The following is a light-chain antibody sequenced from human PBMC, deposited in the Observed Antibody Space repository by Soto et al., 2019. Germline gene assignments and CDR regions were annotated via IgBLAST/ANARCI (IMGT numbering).Light chain of an antibody. CDR1: RSISSW. J-gene: IGKJ1*01. V-gene: IGKV1-5*01. CDR3: QQYNSYWT. CDR2: DAS. Sequence: QMTQSPSTLSASVGDRVTITCRASRSISSWLAWYQRKPGKAPRLRIYDASSLESGGPSRFSGSGSGTQFPLTISILQPDDFATYYCQQYNSYWTFGQGTKVDNK.